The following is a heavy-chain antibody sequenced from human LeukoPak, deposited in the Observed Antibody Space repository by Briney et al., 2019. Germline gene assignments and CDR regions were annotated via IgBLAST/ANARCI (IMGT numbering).Heavy chain of an antibody. D-gene: IGHD6-13*01. CDR1: GYTFTSYG. Sequence: VASVKVSCKASGYTFTSYGISWVRQAPGQGLEWMGWISTYNGNTNYAQKLQGRVTMTTDTSTSTAYMELSSLRSEDTAVYYCARVAAARPFYFDYWGQGTLVTVSS. CDR3: ARVAAARPFYFDY. CDR2: ISTYNGNT. J-gene: IGHJ4*02. V-gene: IGHV1-18*01.